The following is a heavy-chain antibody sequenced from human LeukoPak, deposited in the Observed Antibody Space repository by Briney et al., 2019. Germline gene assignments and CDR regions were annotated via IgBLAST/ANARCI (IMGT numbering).Heavy chain of an antibody. V-gene: IGHV1-8*01. CDR2: MDPNSGNT. CDR3: ARDSPPDYYGSGSYYALDY. D-gene: IGHD3-10*01. J-gene: IGHJ4*02. CDR1: GYTFTSYD. Sequence: ASVKVSCKASGYTFTSYDINWVRQATGQGLEWMGRMDPNSGNTGYAQKFQGRVTITADESTSTAYMELSSLRSEDTAVYYCARDSPPDYYGSGSYYALDYWGQGTLVTVSS.